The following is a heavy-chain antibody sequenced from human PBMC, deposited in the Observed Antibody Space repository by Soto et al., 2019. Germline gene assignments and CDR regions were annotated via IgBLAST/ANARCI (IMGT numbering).Heavy chain of an antibody. D-gene: IGHD5-18*01. CDR2: ISGSGGST. CDR3: AKSDTAMVTWDFDY. Sequence: GGSLRLSCVASGFHFSDYYMSWIRQAPGKGLEWVSAISGSGGSTYYADSVKGRFTISRDNSKNTLYLQMNSLRAEDTAVYYCAKSDTAMVTWDFDYWGQGTLVTVSS. CDR1: GFHFSDYY. J-gene: IGHJ4*02. V-gene: IGHV3-23*01.